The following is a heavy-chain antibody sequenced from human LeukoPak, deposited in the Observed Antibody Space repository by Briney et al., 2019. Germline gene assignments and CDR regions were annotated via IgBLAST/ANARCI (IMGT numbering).Heavy chain of an antibody. J-gene: IGHJ4*02. D-gene: IGHD5-12*01. CDR1: GFTFSSYG. V-gene: IGHV3-30*02. Sequence: PGGSLRLSWAAAGFTFSSYGMNWVRQAPGKGLQWVAFIRSDGRDKYYEDSVKGRFTIPRDNSKNTLDLQMNSLTVEDTAVYYCAKDRYSASSTFTVNPFDYWGQGILVTVSS. CDR2: IRSDGRDK. CDR3: AKDRYSASSTFTVNPFDY.